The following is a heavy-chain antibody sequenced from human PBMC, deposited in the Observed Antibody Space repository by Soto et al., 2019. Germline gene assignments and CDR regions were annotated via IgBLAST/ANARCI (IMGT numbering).Heavy chain of an antibody. Sequence: QVQLVQSGAEVKKPGSSVKVSCKASGGTFSSYAISWVRQAPGQGLEWMGGIIPIFVTANYAQKFQGRVTITADESTSTAYMELSSLRYEDTAVYYCASRSVATTHYYYYGMDVWGPGTTVTVSS. J-gene: IGHJ6*02. V-gene: IGHV1-69*12. CDR1: GGTFSSYA. CDR3: ASRSVATTHYYYYGMDV. CDR2: IIPIFVTA. D-gene: IGHD5-12*01.